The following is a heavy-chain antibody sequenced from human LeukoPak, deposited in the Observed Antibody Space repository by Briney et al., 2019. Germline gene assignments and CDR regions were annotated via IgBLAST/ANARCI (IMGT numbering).Heavy chain of an antibody. CDR1: GGSLSSGGYY. V-gene: IGHV4-31*03. CDR2: IYSSGST. D-gene: IGHD3-10*01. J-gene: IGHJ6*03. CDR3: SRGRGPHYYYYYMDV. Sequence: SQTLSLTCTVSGGSLSSGGYYWRWIRQHPGKGLEWIGYIYSSGSTYSNPSLTSRVTISVGTSENQFSLKLSSVTAADTAVYYCSRGRGPHYYYYYMDVWGKGTTVTVSS.